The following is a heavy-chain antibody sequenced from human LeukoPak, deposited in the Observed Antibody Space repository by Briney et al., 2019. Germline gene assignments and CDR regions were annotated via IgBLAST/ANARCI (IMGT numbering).Heavy chain of an antibody. CDR3: ATTPDSIAVAGNNWFDP. Sequence: PSETLSLTCAVYGGSFSGYYWNWIRQPPGKGLEWIGEINHSGSTNYNPSLKSRVTISVDTSKNQFSLKLSSVTAADTAVYYCATTPDSIAVAGNNWFDPWGQGTLVTVSS. D-gene: IGHD6-19*01. CDR1: GGSFSGYY. CDR2: INHSGST. J-gene: IGHJ5*02. V-gene: IGHV4-34*01.